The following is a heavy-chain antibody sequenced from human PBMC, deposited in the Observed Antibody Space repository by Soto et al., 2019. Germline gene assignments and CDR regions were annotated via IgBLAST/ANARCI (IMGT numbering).Heavy chain of an antibody. V-gene: IGHV4-39*01. CDR2: IYYSGST. CDR3: ARTVETTFYYYGMDV. CDR1: GGSISSGGYY. D-gene: IGHD2-21*02. J-gene: IGHJ6*02. Sequence: SETLSLTCTVPGGSISSGGYYWSWIRQHPGKGLEWIGYIYYSGSTYYNPSLKSRVTISVDTSKNQFSLKLSSVTAADTAVYYCARTVETTFYYYGMDVWGQGTTVTVSS.